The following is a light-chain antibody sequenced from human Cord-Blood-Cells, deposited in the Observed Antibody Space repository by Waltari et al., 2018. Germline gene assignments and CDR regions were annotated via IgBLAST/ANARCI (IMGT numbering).Light chain of an antibody. Sequence: EIVLPQSPGTLSLSPGERATLSYRASQSVSSSYLAWYQQKPGQAPRLLIYGASSRATGIPDRFSGSGSGTDFTLTISRLEPEDFAVYYCQQYGSSFTFGPGTKVDIK. CDR1: QSVSSSY. J-gene: IGKJ3*01. CDR3: QQYGSSFT. V-gene: IGKV3-20*01. CDR2: GAS.